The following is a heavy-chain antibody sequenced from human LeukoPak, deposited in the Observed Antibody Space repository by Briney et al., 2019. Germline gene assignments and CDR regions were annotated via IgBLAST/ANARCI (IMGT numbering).Heavy chain of an antibody. Sequence: GGSLRLSCAASGFTFSNSDMSWVRQAPGKGLEWVSGISASGHYTYNADSAKGGFTISIDNSKNTLYLQMNSLRAEDTALYYCSKDGSCGDYYFYFYIDVWGKGTTVTVSS. V-gene: IGHV3-23*01. J-gene: IGHJ6*03. CDR2: ISASGHYT. CDR3: SKDGSCGDYYFYFYIDV. D-gene: IGHD2-21*01. CDR1: GFTFSNSD.